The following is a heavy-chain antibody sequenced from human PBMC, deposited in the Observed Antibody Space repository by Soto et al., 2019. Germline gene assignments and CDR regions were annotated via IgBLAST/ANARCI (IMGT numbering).Heavy chain of an antibody. CDR2: IKQDGSEK. Sequence: GGSLRLSCAASGFTFSSYWMSWVRQAPGKGLEWVANIKQDGSEKYYVDSVKGRFTISRDNAKNSLYLQMNSLRAEDTAVYYCASPWDILTGYYFDYWGQGSLVTVSS. CDR3: ASPWDILTGYYFDY. J-gene: IGHJ4*02. V-gene: IGHV3-7*01. CDR1: GFTFSSYW. D-gene: IGHD3-9*01.